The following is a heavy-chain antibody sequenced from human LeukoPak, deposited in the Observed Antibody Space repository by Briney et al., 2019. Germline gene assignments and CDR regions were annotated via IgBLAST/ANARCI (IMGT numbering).Heavy chain of an antibody. CDR3: ATGGSNWNYQYYFEY. Sequence: ASMKVSCKTSGYTFTNYGINWVRQAPGQGLEWMGWISPYNGKTEFAQKFQGRVTMTTDTSTTTVYMELRSLRSDDTAVYCCATGGSNWNYQYYFEYWGQGTLVTVSS. CDR2: ISPYNGKT. J-gene: IGHJ4*02. V-gene: IGHV1-18*01. D-gene: IGHD1-7*01. CDR1: GYTFTNYG.